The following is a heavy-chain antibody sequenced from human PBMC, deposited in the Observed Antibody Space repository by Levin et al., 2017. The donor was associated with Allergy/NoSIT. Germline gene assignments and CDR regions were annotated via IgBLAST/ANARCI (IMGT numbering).Heavy chain of an antibody. D-gene: IGHD5-12*01. Sequence: GGSLRLSCKGSGYSFTSYWIGWVRQMPGKGLEWMGIIYPGESDTRYSASLQGQVTISADKSISTAYLQWSSLKASDTAMYYCARPRSQYSGYFDSWGQGTLVTVSS. V-gene: IGHV5-51*01. CDR1: GYSFTSYW. CDR3: ARPRSQYSGYFDS. J-gene: IGHJ4*02. CDR2: IYPGESDT.